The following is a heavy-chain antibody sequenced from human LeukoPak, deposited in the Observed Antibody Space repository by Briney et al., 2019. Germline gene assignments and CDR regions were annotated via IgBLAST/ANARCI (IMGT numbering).Heavy chain of an antibody. CDR3: ARASVPYSSGWYILDY. V-gene: IGHV6-1*01. Sequence: SQTLSLTRAISGDSVSSNSAAWHWIRQSPSRGLEWLGRTYYRSKWYNDYAVSVKSRITINPDTSKNQFSLQLNSVTPEDTAVYYCARASVPYSSGWYILDYWGQGTLVSVSS. CDR2: TYYRSKWYN. CDR1: GDSVSSNSAA. D-gene: IGHD6-19*01. J-gene: IGHJ4*02.